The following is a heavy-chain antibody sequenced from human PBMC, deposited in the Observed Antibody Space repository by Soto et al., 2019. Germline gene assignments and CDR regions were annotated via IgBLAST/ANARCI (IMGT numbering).Heavy chain of an antibody. D-gene: IGHD3-22*01. CDR1: GLTFSSYA. CDR3: AKTPLYDSSGFFDY. V-gene: IGHV3-23*01. CDR2: ISVSGGST. Sequence: GGSLRLSCAASGLTFSSYAMSWFRQAPGKGLEWVSSISVSGGSTYYADSVKGRFTISRDNSKSTLFLHMNSLRAEATAVYYCAKTPLYDSSGFFDYWGQGTLVTVSS. J-gene: IGHJ4*02.